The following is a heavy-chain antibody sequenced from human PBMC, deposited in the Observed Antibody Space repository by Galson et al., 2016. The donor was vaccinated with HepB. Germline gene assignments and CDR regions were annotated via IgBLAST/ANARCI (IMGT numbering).Heavy chain of an antibody. CDR2: IFRSGST. CDR1: GASVTTDSYY. J-gene: IGHJ4*02. CDR3: ASQARRGNQWDF. V-gene: IGHV4-31*11. D-gene: IGHD1-14*01. Sequence: TLSLTCVVSGASVTTDSYYWTWVRQHPGKGLEWLGYIFRSGSTYYNPSLGGRGAISVDKSQNQFSLRLRSVTVADTAVYYCASQARRGNQWDFWGQGVLVAVSS.